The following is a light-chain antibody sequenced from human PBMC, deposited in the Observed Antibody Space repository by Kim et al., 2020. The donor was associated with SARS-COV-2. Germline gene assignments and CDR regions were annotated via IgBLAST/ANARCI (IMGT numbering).Light chain of an antibody. CDR1: QSVSSN. CDR2: GAS. J-gene: IGKJ4*01. CDR3: QQYNNWPPLT. V-gene: IGKV3-15*01. Sequence: SPGTRATPSGRASQSVSSNLAWYQQKPGQAPRLLIYGASTRATGIPARFSGSGSGTEFTLTISSLQSEDFAVYYCQQYNNWPPLTFGGGTKVDIK.